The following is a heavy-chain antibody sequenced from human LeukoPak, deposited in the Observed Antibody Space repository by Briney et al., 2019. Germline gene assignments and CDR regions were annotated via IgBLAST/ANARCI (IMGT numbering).Heavy chain of an antibody. V-gene: IGHV3-9*01. J-gene: IGHJ4*02. D-gene: IGHD5-24*01. CDR3: AKDTGDGYNLAPFDY. CDR1: GFTFDDYA. CDR2: ISWNSGSI. Sequence: HPGGSLRLSCAASGFTFDDYAMHWVRQAPGKGLEWVSGISWNSGSIGYADSVKGRFTISRDNAKNSLYLQMNSLRAEDTALYYCAKDTGDGYNLAPFDYWGQGTLVTVSS.